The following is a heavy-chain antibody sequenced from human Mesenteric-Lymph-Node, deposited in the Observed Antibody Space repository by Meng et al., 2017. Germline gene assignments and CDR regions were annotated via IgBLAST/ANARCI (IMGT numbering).Heavy chain of an antibody. V-gene: IGHV3-7*03. CDR2: TNPDGSGK. CDR3: ARLLIVAGRAAFDI. D-gene: IGHD1-1*01. J-gene: IGHJ3*02. CDR1: GFTFSSSW. Sequence: GESLKISCAASGFTFSSSWMSWVRQAPGKGLEWVANTNPDGSGKYYVDSVKGRFTISRDNAKNSLHLQMNSLRAEDTALYHCARLLIVAGRAAFDIWGQGTMVTVSS.